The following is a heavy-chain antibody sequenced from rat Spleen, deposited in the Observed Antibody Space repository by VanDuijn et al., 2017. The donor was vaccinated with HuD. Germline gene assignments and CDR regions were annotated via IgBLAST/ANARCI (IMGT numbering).Heavy chain of an antibody. Sequence: EVKLVESDGGLVQPGRSLKLSCAASGFTFSDYFMAWVRQAPTKGLEWVATISYDGDNTYYRDSVKGRFTISRDNAKSTLYLQMDSLRSEDTATYYCARRTYGDYWGQGVMVAVSS. CDR3: ARRTYGDY. J-gene: IGHJ2*01. D-gene: IGHD1-11*01. CDR1: GFTFSDYF. CDR2: ISYDGDNT. V-gene: IGHV5-29*01.